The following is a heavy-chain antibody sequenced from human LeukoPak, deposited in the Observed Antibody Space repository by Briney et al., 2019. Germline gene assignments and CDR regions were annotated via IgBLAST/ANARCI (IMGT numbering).Heavy chain of an antibody. D-gene: IGHD3-10*01. J-gene: IGHJ4*02. Sequence: GGSLRLSCAASGFTFSSYGMSWVRQAPGKGLEWVSAISGSGGSTYYADSVKGRFTISRDNSKNTLYLQMNSLRAEDTAVYYCAKASLGSGSYNYWGQGTLVTVSS. V-gene: IGHV3-23*01. CDR3: AKASLGSGSYNY. CDR2: ISGSGGST. CDR1: GFTFSSYG.